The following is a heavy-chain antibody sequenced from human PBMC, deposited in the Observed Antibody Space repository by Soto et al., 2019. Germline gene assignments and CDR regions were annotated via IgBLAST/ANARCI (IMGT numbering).Heavy chain of an antibody. D-gene: IGHD3-16*02. J-gene: IGHJ4*02. CDR2: ISSSSSYI. CDR3: ARDMDIWGSYPRSFDY. Sequence: GGSLRLSCAASGFTFSSYSMNWVRQAPGKGLEWVSSISSSSSYIYYADSVKGRFTISRDNAKNSLYLQMNSLGAEDTAVYYCARDMDIWGSYPRSFDYWGQGTLVTVSS. CDR1: GFTFSSYS. V-gene: IGHV3-21*01.